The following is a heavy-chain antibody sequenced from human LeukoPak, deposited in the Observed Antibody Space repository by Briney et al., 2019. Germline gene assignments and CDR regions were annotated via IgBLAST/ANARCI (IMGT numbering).Heavy chain of an antibody. D-gene: IGHD3-10*01. V-gene: IGHV4-30-2*01. CDR1: GGSISSGGYY. J-gene: IGHJ4*02. Sequence: SETLSLTCTVSGGSISSGGYYWSWIRQPPGKGLEWIGYIYHSGSTYYNPSLKSRVTISVDRSKNQFSLKLSSVTAADTAVYYCARVRYYGSILPLFDYWGQGTLVTVSS. CDR3: ARVRYYGSILPLFDY. CDR2: IYHSGST.